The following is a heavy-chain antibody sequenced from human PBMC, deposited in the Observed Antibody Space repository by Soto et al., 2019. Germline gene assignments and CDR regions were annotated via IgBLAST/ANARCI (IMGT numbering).Heavy chain of an antibody. Sequence: LRLYCAASGFTFTRYAMRWVRQAPGKGLEWVSAISGSGGSTYYADSVKGRFTISRDNSKNTLYLQLNSLRAEDTAAYYWGDGAVGYSANSAWDFWRQGTL. CDR2: ISGSGGST. D-gene: IGHD2-8*01. V-gene: IGHV3-23*01. CDR3: GDGAVGYSANSAWDF. CDR1: GFTFTRYA. J-gene: IGHJ4*02.